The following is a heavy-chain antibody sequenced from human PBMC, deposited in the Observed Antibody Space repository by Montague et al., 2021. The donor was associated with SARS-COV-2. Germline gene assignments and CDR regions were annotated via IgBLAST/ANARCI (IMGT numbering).Heavy chain of an antibody. V-gene: IGHV4-59*01. J-gene: IGHJ6*02. D-gene: IGHD3-22*01. Sequence: SETLSLTCTVSGGSIDSFYCCWIRRPRGKGLEWIGCIFHSGRTYXKPSRKSRVSMSVDTSKNQVSLRLSSLTAADTAVYYCARGGYYDNTGYYSDYYYNMDVWGQGTTVTVSS. CDR3: ARGGYYDNTGYYSDYYYNMDV. CDR2: IFHSGRT. CDR1: GGSIDSFY.